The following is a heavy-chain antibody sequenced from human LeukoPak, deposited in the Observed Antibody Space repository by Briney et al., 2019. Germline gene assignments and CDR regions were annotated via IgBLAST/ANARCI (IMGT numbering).Heavy chain of an antibody. J-gene: IGHJ4*02. D-gene: IGHD1-14*01. V-gene: IGHV3-48*04. CDR1: GFTLNGYN. CDR3: ARDSPEGYYFDY. Sequence: GGSLRLSCAASGFTLNGYNMNWVRQAPGKGLEWVSYISSSSSIIYYADSVKGRFTISRDNAKNSLYLQMNSLRAEDTALYYCARDSPEGYYFDYWGQGTLVTAPS. CDR2: ISSSSSII.